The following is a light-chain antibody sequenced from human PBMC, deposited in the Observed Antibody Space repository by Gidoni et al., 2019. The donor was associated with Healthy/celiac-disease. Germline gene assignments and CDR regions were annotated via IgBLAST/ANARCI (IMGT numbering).Light chain of an antibody. J-gene: IGLJ3*02. Sequence: QSVLTQPPSVSEAPGQRVTISCTGSSSNIGAGYDVPWYQQLPGTAPNLLIYGNSNRPSGVPDRFSGSKSGTSASLAITGLQAEDEADYYCQSYDSSLSGCVFGGGTKLTVL. CDR2: GNS. CDR1: SSNIGAGYD. CDR3: QSYDSSLSGCV. V-gene: IGLV1-40*01.